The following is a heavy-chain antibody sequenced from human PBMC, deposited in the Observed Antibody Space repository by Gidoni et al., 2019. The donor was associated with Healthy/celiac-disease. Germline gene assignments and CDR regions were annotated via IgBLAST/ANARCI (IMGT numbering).Heavy chain of an antibody. CDR3: ARGPSGYSSEPFDY. J-gene: IGHJ4*02. D-gene: IGHD6-19*01. Sequence: WIGEINHSGSTNYNPSLKSRVTISVDTSKNQFSLKLSSVTAADTAVYYCARGPSGYSSEPFDYWGQGTLVTVSS. CDR2: INHSGST. V-gene: IGHV4-34*01.